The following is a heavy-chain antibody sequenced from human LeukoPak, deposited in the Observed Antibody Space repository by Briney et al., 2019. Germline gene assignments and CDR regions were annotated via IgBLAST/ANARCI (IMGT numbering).Heavy chain of an antibody. CDR3: ARAAETDYYYYMDV. CDR2: ISGSGGST. CDR1: GFTFSSYA. J-gene: IGHJ6*03. Sequence: GGSLRLSCAASGFTFSSYAMSWVRQAPGEGLEWASAISGSGGSTYYADSVKGRFTISRDNSKNTLYLQMNSLRAEDTAVYYCARAAETDYYYYMDVWGKGTTVTVSS. V-gene: IGHV3-23*01.